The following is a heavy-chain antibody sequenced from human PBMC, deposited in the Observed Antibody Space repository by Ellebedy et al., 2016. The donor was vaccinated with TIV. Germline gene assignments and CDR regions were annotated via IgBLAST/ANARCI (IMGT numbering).Heavy chain of an antibody. CDR1: GGSFSGYY. V-gene: IGHV4-34*01. Sequence: SETLSLTCAVYGGSFSGYYWGWIRQPPGKGLEWIGSIYYSGSTYYNPSLKSRVTISVDTSKNQFSLRVTSVTAADTALYYCAKHHPLSSTFDVWGLGTMVTVS. CDR2: IYYSGST. D-gene: IGHD1-7*01. J-gene: IGHJ3*01. CDR3: AKHHPLSSTFDV.